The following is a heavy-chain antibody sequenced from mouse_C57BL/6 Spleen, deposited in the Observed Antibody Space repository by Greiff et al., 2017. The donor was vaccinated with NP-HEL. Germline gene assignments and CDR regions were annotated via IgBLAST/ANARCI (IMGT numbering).Heavy chain of an antibody. CDR2: IDPSDSDT. J-gene: IGHJ1*03. V-gene: IGHV1-52*01. Sequence: VQLQQPGAELVRPGSSVKLSCKASGYTFTSYWMHWVKQRPIQGLEWIGNIDPSDSDTHYNQKFKDKATLTVDKSSSTAYMQLSSLTSEDSAVYYCAFRDYYGSSYWYFDVWGTGTTVTVSS. CDR1: GYTFTSYW. CDR3: AFRDYYGSSYWYFDV. D-gene: IGHD1-1*01.